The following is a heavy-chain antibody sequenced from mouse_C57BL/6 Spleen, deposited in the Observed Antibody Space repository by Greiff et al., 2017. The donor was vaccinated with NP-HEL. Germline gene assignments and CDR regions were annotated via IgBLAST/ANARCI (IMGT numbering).Heavy chain of an antibody. D-gene: IGHD2-4*01. CDR1: GFNIKNTY. V-gene: IGHV14-3*01. CDR3: ALIYYDYDDGFLYWYFDV. Sequence: EVQLQQSVAELVRPGASVKLSCTASGFNIKNTYMHWVKQRPEQGLEWIGRIDPANGNTKYAPKFQGKATITADTSSNTAYLQLSSLTSEDTAIYYCALIYYDYDDGFLYWYFDVWGTGTTVTVSS. J-gene: IGHJ1*03. CDR2: IDPANGNT.